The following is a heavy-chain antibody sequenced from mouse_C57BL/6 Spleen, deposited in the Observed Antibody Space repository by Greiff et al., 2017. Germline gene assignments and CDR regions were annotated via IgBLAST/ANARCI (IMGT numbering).Heavy chain of an antibody. CDR3: ARWNYSNYGWYFDV. CDR2: IDPSDSYT. D-gene: IGHD2-5*01. V-gene: IGHV1-69*01. Sequence: VQLQQPGAELVMPGASVKLSCKASGYTFTSYWMHWVKQRPGQGLEWIGEIDPSDSYTNYNQKFKGKSTLTVDKSSSTAYMQLSSLTSEDSAVYYCARWNYSNYGWYFDVWGTGTTVTVSS. J-gene: IGHJ1*03. CDR1: GYTFTSYW.